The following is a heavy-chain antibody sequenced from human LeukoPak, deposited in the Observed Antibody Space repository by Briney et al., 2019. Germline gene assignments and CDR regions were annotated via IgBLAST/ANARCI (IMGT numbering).Heavy chain of an antibody. CDR3: ARDAEEYCSGGSCYRIDP. D-gene: IGHD2-15*01. J-gene: IGHJ5*02. V-gene: IGHV4-31*03. CDR2: IYYSGST. Sequence: PSQTLSLTCTVSGVSISSGGYYWSWIRQHPGKGLEWIGYIYYSGSTYYNPSLKSRVTISVDTSKNQFSLKLSSVTAADTAVYYCARDAEEYCSGGSCYRIDPWGQGTLVTVSS. CDR1: GVSISSGGYY.